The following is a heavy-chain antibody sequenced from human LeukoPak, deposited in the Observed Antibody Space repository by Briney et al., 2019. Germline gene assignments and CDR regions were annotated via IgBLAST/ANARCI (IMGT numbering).Heavy chain of an antibody. CDR1: GFTFSSYW. D-gene: IGHD3-10*01. CDR2: IKQDGSEK. Sequence: GGSLRLSCAASGFTFSSYWMSWVRQAPGKGLEWVANIKQDGSEKYYVDSAKGRFTISRDNAKNSLYLQMNSLRAEDTAVYYCARLVGYYYYYMDVWGKGTTVTVSS. V-gene: IGHV3-7*01. CDR3: ARLVGYYYYYMDV. J-gene: IGHJ6*03.